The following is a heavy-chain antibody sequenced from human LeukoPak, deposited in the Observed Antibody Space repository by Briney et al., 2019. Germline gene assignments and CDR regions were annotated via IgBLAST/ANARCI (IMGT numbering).Heavy chain of an antibody. Sequence: GGSLRLSCAASGFTVSSNYMSWVRQAPGRGLGWVSVIYSGCSTYYADSVKGRFTISRDNSKNTLYLQMNSLRAEDTAVYYCARARSRWPGAFDIWGQGTMVTVSS. CDR1: GFTVSSNY. CDR3: ARARSRWPGAFDI. J-gene: IGHJ3*02. D-gene: IGHD4-23*01. CDR2: IYSGCST. V-gene: IGHV3-53*01.